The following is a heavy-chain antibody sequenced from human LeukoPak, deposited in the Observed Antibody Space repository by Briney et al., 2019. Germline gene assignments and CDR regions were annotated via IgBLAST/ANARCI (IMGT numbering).Heavy chain of an antibody. V-gene: IGHV1-69*02. CDR3: ARGRRELDAFDI. J-gene: IGHJ3*02. D-gene: IGHD1-26*01. CDR1: GGTFSSYT. CDR2: IIPILGIA. Sequence: SVKVSCKASGGTFSSYTISWVRQAPGHGLEWMGRIIPILGIANYAQKFQGRVTITADKSTSTAYMELSSLRSEDTAVYYCARGRRELDAFDIWGQGTMVTVSS.